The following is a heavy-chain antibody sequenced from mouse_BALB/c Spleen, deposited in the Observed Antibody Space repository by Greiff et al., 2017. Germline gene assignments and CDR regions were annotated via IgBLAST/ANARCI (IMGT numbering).Heavy chain of an antibody. CDR2: ISSGSSTI. CDR1: GFTFSSFG. CDR3: ARKYGNFFDY. Sequence: EVNVVESGGGLVQPGGSRKLSCAASGFTFSSFGMHWVRQAPEKGLEWVAYISSGSSTIYYADTVKGRFTISRDNPKNTLFLQMTSLRSEDTAMYYCARKYGNFFDYWGQGTTLTVSA. J-gene: IGHJ2*01. D-gene: IGHD2-10*02. V-gene: IGHV5-17*02.